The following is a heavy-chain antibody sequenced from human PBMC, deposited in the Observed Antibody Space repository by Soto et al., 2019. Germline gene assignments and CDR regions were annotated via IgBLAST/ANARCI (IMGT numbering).Heavy chain of an antibody. CDR3: ATKIVAATSDY. V-gene: IGHV3-30*03. CDR2: ISYDGSNK. J-gene: IGHJ4*02. CDR1: GFTFSSYD. Sequence: HVHLVESGGAVVQPGRSLRLSCAASGFTFSSYDMHWARQTPGKGLEWVAVISYDGSNKYYADSVKGRFTISRDNSKNTLYLQMNSLRTEDTAVYYCATKIVAATSDYWGQGTLVTVSS. D-gene: IGHD2-15*01.